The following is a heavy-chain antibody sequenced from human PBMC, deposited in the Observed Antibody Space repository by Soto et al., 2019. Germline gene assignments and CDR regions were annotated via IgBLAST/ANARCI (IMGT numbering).Heavy chain of an antibody. J-gene: IGHJ5*02. CDR1: GYTFTDYF. Sequence: GASVKVSCKASGYTFTDYFIHWVRQAPGQGFEWMGWINLNSRGTNYAQKFQGRVTMTRDTSNSTAYMELRGLTSDDTAVYYCARVTLKAGNWFDPWGQGTLVTVSS. V-gene: IGHV1-2*02. CDR2: INLNSRGT. CDR3: ARVTLKAGNWFDP.